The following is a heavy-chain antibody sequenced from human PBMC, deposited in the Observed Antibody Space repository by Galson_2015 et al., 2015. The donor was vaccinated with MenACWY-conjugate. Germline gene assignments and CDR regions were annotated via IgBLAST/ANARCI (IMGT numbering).Heavy chain of an antibody. CDR3: ARHRDGCTNDY. Sequence: QSGAEVKKPGESLKISRKGSGYTFTTYWIAWVRQMPGKGLEWMGIIYPGDSDTRYSPSFQGLVTISADKSITTAYLQWSSLKASDTAIYYCARHRDGCTNDYWGQGTLVTVSS. CDR1: GYTFTTYW. CDR2: IYPGDSDT. J-gene: IGHJ4*02. D-gene: IGHD5-24*01. V-gene: IGHV5-51*01.